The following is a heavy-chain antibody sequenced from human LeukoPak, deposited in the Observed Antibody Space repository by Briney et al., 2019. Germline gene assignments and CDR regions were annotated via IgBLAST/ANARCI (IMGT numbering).Heavy chain of an antibody. D-gene: IGHD3-10*01. J-gene: IGHJ4*02. V-gene: IGHV1-18*04. CDR3: AREKLWFGEFPFDN. Sequence: ASVKVSCKTSGYIFTDYYLHWVRQAPGQGLEWVGSISTKNGYTKLAQKFQGRVAMTKDTSANTIYMDLKSLTFDDTAVYYCAREKLWFGEFPFDNWGQGTLVSVSS. CDR1: GYIFTDYY. CDR2: ISTKNGYT.